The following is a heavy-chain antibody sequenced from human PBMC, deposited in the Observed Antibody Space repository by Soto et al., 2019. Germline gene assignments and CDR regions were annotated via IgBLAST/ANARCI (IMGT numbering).Heavy chain of an antibody. J-gene: IGHJ6*02. V-gene: IGHV1-24*01. CDR3: ATDHPIFGVVTRTYYYYGMDV. Sequence: ASVKVSCKVSGYTLTELSMHWVRQAPGKGREWMGGFDPEDGETIYAQKFQGRVTMTEDTSTDTAYMELSSLRSEDTAVYYCATDHPIFGVVTRTYYYYGMDVWGQGTTVTVSS. CDR2: FDPEDGET. CDR1: GYTLTELS. D-gene: IGHD3-3*01.